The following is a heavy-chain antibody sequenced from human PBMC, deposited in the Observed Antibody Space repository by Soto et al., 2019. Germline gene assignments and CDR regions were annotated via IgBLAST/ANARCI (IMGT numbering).Heavy chain of an antibody. CDR1: GYTFTSYY. Sequence: ASVKVSCKASGYTFTSYYMHWVRQAPGQGLEWMAIINPSDGSTCYSQKFQGRVTMTRDTSTSTVNMELSSLTSEDTAMYYCGRDQSGIGYYVDWFDPWGQGTRVTVSS. CDR3: GRDQSGIGYYVDWFDP. V-gene: IGHV1-46*01. J-gene: IGHJ5*02. CDR2: INPSDGST. D-gene: IGHD3-10*02.